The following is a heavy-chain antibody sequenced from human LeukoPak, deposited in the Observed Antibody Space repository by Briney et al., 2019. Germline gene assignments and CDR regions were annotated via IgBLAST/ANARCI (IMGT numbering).Heavy chain of an antibody. J-gene: IGHJ4*02. Sequence: SETLSLTCTVSGYSISSGYYWGWIRQPPGTGLEWIGSIYHSGSTYYNPSLKSRVTISVDTSKNQFSLKLSSVTAADTAVYYCERDLVVAARDDWLHPRGQGTRVRVSS. D-gene: IGHD2-15*01. CDR2: IYHSGST. V-gene: IGHV4-38-2*02. CDR3: ERDLVVAARDDWLHP. CDR1: GYSISSGYY.